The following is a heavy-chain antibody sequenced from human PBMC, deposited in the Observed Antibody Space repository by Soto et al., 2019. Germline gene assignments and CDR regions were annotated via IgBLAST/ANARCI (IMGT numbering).Heavy chain of an antibody. D-gene: IGHD3-3*01. CDR2: ISWNSGSI. J-gene: IGHJ4*02. Sequence: PGGSLRLSCAASGFTFDDYAMHWVRQAPGKGLEWVSGISWNSGSIGYADSVKGRFTISRDNAKNSLYLQMNSLRAEDTALYYCSKEHYDFWSGLQPFYFDYWGQGTLVTVSS. CDR1: GFTFDDYA. V-gene: IGHV3-9*01. CDR3: SKEHYDFWSGLQPFYFDY.